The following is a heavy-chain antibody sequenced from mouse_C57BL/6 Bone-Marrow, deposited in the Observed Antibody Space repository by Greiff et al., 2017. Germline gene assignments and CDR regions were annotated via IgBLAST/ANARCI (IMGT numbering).Heavy chain of an antibody. Sequence: QVQLQQSGPGILQPSQTLSLTCSFSGFSLSTFGMGVGWIRQPSGKGLEWLAHIWWDDDKYYNPALKSRLTISKDTSKNQVFLKIANVDTADTATYYCARIEGGVGVSKNYAMDYWGQGTSVTVSS. CDR1: GFSLSTFGMG. CDR3: ARIEGGVGVSKNYAMDY. J-gene: IGHJ4*01. V-gene: IGHV8-8*01. D-gene: IGHD2-5*01. CDR2: IWWDDDK.